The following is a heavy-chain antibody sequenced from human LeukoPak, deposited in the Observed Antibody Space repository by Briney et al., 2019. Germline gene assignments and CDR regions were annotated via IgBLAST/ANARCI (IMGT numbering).Heavy chain of an antibody. D-gene: IGHD2-15*01. CDR3: SRSYYYGGGSVWGYAIDM. CDR1: GYTFPDLY. Sequence: EKVSCKVSGYTFPDLYMHWVPQAPGKGLEWMGLVHPEDGKTIYAEKSQGRLPITTDTSTDTLYMEVHSLISSDTTVYFLSRSYYYGGGSVWGYAIDMWGQGTIRTVSS. CDR2: VHPEDGKT. V-gene: IGHV1-69-2*01. J-gene: IGHJ3*02.